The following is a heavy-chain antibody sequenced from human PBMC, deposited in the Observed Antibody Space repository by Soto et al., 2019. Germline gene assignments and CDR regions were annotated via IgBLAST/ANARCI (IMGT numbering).Heavy chain of an antibody. J-gene: IGHJ5*02. Sequence: EVQLLESGGGLVQPGGSLRLSCAASGFTFSGYAMSWVRQAPGKGLEWVSAISGSGGSTYYADSVKGRFTSSSDNSKNTLDLQMNSRRAEDTAVYYCASHGGLELRMSWCDPWGQGTLVTVSS. CDR1: GFTFSGYA. V-gene: IGHV3-23*01. CDR2: ISGSGGST. D-gene: IGHD1-7*01. CDR3: ASHGGLELRMSWCDP.